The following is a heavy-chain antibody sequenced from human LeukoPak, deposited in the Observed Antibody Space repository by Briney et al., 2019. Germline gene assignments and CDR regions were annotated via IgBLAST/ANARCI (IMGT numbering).Heavy chain of an antibody. CDR1: GVSINSHY. CDR2: MYYSGST. Sequence: PSETLSLTCTVSGVSINSHYLNWIRQPPGKGLEWIGYMYYSGSTYYNPSLKSRITISLDMSKNKFSLKLRSVTAADTAVYYCARPYYYDSRIAPWGQGTLVTVSS. V-gene: IGHV4-59*08. D-gene: IGHD3-22*01. CDR3: ARPYYYDSRIAP. J-gene: IGHJ5*02.